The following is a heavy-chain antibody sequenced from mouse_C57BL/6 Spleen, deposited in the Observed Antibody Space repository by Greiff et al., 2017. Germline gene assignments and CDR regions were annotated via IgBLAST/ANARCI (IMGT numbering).Heavy chain of an antibody. D-gene: IGHD1-1*01. CDR2: IHPNSGST. Sequence: VQLQQSGAELVKPGASVKLSCKASGYTFTSYWMHWVKQRPGQGLEWIGMIHPNSGSTNYNEKFKSKATLTVDKSSSTAYMQLSSLTSEDSAVYYCARSYYYGSSSYFDYWGQGTTLTVSS. CDR1: GYTFTSYW. CDR3: ARSYYYGSSSYFDY. J-gene: IGHJ2*01. V-gene: IGHV1-64*01.